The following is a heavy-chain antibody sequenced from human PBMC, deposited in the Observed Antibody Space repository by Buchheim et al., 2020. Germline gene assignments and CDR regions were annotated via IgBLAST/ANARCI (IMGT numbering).Heavy chain of an antibody. CDR2: INHSGST. D-gene: IGHD3-22*01. J-gene: IGHJ4*02. Sequence: QVQLQQWGAGLLKPSETLSLTCAVYGGSFSGYYWSWIRQPPGKGLEWIGEINHSGSTNYNPSLKSRVTISVDTSKNQFSLKLSSETAADTAVYYCARSDYYDSSGYYDYFDYWGQGTL. CDR1: GGSFSGYY. V-gene: IGHV4-34*01. CDR3: ARSDYYDSSGYYDYFDY.